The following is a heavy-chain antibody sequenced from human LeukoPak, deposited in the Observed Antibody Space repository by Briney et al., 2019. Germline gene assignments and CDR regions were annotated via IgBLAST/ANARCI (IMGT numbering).Heavy chain of an antibody. CDR1: GFTFSSYS. D-gene: IGHD5-12*01. CDR3: ARGPDSGYDSYNWFDP. J-gene: IGHJ5*02. Sequence: GGSLRLSCAASGFTFSSYSMNWVRQAPGKGLEWVSSISSSSSYIYYADSVKGRFTISRDNAKNSLYLQMNSLRAEDTAVYYCARGPDSGYDSYNWFDPWGQGTLVTVSS. CDR2: ISSSSSYI. V-gene: IGHV3-21*01.